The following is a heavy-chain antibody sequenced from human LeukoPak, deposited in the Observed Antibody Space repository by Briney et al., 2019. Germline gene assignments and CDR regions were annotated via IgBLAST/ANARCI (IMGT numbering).Heavy chain of an antibody. CDR1: GFTFSSYA. CDR2: ISGSGGST. J-gene: IGHJ4*02. V-gene: IGHV3-23*01. CDR3: ARDPYSSSSGSGDY. D-gene: IGHD6-13*01. Sequence: GGSLRLSCAASGFTFSSYAMSWVRQAPGKGLEWVSAISGSGGSTYYADSVKGRFTISRDNARNTLFLQMNSLRAEDTAVYYCARDPYSSSSGSGDYWGQGTLVTVSS.